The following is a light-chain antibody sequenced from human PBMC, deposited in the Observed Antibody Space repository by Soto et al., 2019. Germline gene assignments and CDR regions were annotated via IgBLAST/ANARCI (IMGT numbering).Light chain of an antibody. J-gene: IGKJ2*01. Sequence: DIVMTQSPDSLAVSLGERATINCKSSQSILYSSNSKNYLAWYQQRPGQPPKLLFYWSSTRESGVPDRFSGSGSGTDFPLTISSLQAEDVAVYYCQQYYTTPYTFGQGTKLEIK. CDR2: WSS. CDR1: QSILYSSNSKNY. CDR3: QQYYTTPYT. V-gene: IGKV4-1*01.